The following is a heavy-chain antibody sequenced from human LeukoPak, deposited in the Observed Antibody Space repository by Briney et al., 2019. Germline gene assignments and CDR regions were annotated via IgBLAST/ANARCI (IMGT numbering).Heavy chain of an antibody. J-gene: IGHJ4*02. V-gene: IGHV4-39*06. CDR1: SGSISSGAYY. D-gene: IGHD2-15*01. Sequence: PSETLSLTCTVSSGSISSGAYYWGWIRQPPGKGLEWIGTIHYSGKTYYNPSLKSRITISIDTSKKQFALKLSSVTAADTAVYYCARSIPYSGVDYWGQGTLVTVSS. CDR2: IHYSGKT. CDR3: ARSIPYSGVDY.